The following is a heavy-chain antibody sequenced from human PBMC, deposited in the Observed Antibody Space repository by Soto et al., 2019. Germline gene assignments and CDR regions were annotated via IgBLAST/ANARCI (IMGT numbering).Heavy chain of an antibody. D-gene: IGHD6-13*01. CDR2: IYYSGST. Sequence: QVQLQESGPGLVKPSQTLSLTCTVSGGSISSGDYYWSWIRQSPGKGLEWIGYIYYSGSTYYNPSLKGRVTISVDTSENQFSLKLSSVTAADTAVYYCARKYSSSWYDYWGQGTLVTVSS. CDR3: ARKYSSSWYDY. J-gene: IGHJ4*02. CDR1: GGSISSGDYY. V-gene: IGHV4-30-4*01.